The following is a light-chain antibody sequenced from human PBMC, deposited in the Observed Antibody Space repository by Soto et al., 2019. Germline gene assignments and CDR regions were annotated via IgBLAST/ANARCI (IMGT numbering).Light chain of an antibody. CDR1: QDIRNS. CDR3: LQYYNFSWT. V-gene: IGKV1-6*01. CDR2: AAS. Sequence: AIQMTQSPSSLSASVGDRVAISFLASQDIRNSLAWYQQKPGEAPKLLIFAASNLQSGVPSRFSGSGSVTDFTLAITGLQPEDFATYYCLQYYNFSWTFGQGTKVDI. J-gene: IGKJ1*01.